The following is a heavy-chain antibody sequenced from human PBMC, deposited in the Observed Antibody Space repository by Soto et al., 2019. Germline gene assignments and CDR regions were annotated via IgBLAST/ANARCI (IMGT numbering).Heavy chain of an antibody. CDR2: IYYSGST. V-gene: IGHV4-59*01. CDR3: ARVARSGWYFDY. J-gene: IGHJ4*02. Sequence: QPPGKGQECIEYIYYSGSTNYNPSLKSRVTIPVDTSRNEFSLKLSCVTAADTAVYSCARVARSGWYFDYWGRGTLVTVSS. D-gene: IGHD6-19*01.